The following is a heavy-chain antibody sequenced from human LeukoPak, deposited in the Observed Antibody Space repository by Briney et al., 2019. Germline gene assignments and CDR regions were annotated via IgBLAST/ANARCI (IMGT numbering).Heavy chain of an antibody. CDR1: GFTFSSYA. CDR3: ANLGGHDPPLWDYYYGMDV. Sequence: GGSLRLSCAASGFTFSSYAMSWVRQAPGKGLEWVSAISGSGGSTYYADSVKGRFTISRDNSKNTLYLQMNSLRAEDTAVYYCANLGGHDPPLWDYYYGMDVWGQGTTVTVSS. D-gene: IGHD5-12*01. J-gene: IGHJ6*02. CDR2: ISGSGGST. V-gene: IGHV3-23*01.